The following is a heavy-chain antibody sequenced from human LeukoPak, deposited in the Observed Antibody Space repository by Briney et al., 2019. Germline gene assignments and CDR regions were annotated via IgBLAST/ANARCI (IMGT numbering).Heavy chain of an antibody. Sequence: KPSVTLSLTCTVSGGSINTYYWTWIRQPPGKGLEWIGYIYYSGSTNYNPSLKSRVTISVDTSKNQFSLKLNSVTAADTAVYYCARHPGATNFDYWGQGTLVTVSS. V-gene: IGHV4-59*08. CDR1: GGSINTYY. D-gene: IGHD1-26*01. CDR2: IYYSGST. CDR3: ARHPGATNFDY. J-gene: IGHJ4*02.